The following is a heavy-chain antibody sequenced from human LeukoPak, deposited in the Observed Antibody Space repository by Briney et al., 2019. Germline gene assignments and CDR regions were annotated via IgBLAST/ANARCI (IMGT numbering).Heavy chain of an antibody. D-gene: IGHD3-9*01. CDR2: IYSGGST. CDR3: ARGDYDILTGYPQPYYYYYGMDV. J-gene: IGHJ6*02. V-gene: IGHV3-66*01. Sequence: TGGSLRLSCAASGFTVSSNYMSWVRQAPGKGLEWVSVIYSGGSTYYADSVKGRFTISRDNSKNTLYLQMNSLRAEDTAVYYCARGDYDILTGYPQPYYYYYGMDVWGQGTTVTVSS. CDR1: GFTVSSNY.